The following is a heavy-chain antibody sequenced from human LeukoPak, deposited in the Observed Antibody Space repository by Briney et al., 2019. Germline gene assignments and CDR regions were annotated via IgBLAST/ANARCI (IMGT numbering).Heavy chain of an antibody. J-gene: IGHJ6*02. CDR2: MNPNSGNT. D-gene: IGHD3-10*01. CDR1: GYTFTSYD. CDR3: ARATAGTMVRGARYYYYGMDV. Sequence: ASVKVSCKASGYTFTSYDINWVRQATGQGLEWMGWMNPNSGNTGYAQKFQGRVTMTRNTSISTAYMELSSLRSEDTAVYYCARATAGTMVRGARYYYYGMDVWGQGTTVTVSS. V-gene: IGHV1-8*01.